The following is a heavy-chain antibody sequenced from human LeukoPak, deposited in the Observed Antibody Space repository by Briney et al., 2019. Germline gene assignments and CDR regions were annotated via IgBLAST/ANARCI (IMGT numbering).Heavy chain of an antibody. CDR3: ARRVATMFYYYYYYMDV. J-gene: IGHJ6*03. D-gene: IGHD5-12*01. V-gene: IGHV4-34*01. CDR2: INNSGSP. Sequence: PSETLSLTCAVYGGSFSGYYWSWIRQPPGKGLDGIGEINNSGSPNYNPSLKSRVTISVDTSKNQFSLKLSSVTAADTAVYYCARRVATMFYYYYYYMDVWGKGTTVTISS. CDR1: GGSFSGYY.